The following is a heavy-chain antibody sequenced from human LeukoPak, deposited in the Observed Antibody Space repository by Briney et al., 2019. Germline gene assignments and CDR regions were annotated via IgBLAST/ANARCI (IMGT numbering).Heavy chain of an antibody. Sequence: GGSLRLSCAASGFTFSSYWMSWVRQAPGKGLEWVADIKQDGSESYYVDSVKGRFTFSRDNAKNSLYLQINSLRAEDTAVYYCARLGEKADFDYWGQGTLVTVSS. J-gene: IGHJ4*02. CDR3: ARLGEKADFDY. D-gene: IGHD3-16*01. V-gene: IGHV3-7*01. CDR1: GFTFSSYW. CDR2: IKQDGSES.